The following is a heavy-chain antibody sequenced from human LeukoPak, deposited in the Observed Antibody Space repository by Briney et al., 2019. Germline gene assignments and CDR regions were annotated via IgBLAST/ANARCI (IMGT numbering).Heavy chain of an antibody. CDR2: FDPEDGET. J-gene: IGHJ3*02. CDR1: GYTLTELS. CDR3: ARGHTQWPGYDAFDI. V-gene: IGHV1-24*01. D-gene: IGHD6-19*01. Sequence: ASVKVSCKVSGYTLTELSMHWVRQAPGKGLEWMGGFDPEDGETIYAQKFQGRVTMTEDTSTDTAYMELSSLRSEDTAVYYCARGHTQWPGYDAFDIWGQGTMVTVSS.